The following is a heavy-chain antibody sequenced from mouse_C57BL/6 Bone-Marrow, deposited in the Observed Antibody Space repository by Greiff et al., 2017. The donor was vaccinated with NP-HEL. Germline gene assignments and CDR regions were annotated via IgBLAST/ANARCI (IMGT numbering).Heavy chain of an antibody. CDR2: IYPGDGDT. J-gene: IGHJ2*01. V-gene: IGHV1-80*01. Sequence: QVQLKESGAELVKPGASVKISCKASGYAFSSYWMNWVKQRPGKGLEWIGQIYPGDGDTNYKGKFKGKATLTADKSSSTAYMQLSSLTSEDSAVYFCARYYGSSYYFDYWGQGTTLTVSS. CDR1: GYAFSSYW. D-gene: IGHD1-1*01. CDR3: ARYYGSSYYFDY.